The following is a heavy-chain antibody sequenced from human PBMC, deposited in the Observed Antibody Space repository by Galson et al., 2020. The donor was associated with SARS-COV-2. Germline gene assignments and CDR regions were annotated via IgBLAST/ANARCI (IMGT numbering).Heavy chain of an antibody. CDR2: FDPEDGET. D-gene: IGHD4-17*01. CDR3: ATGPGDGVPSWFGP. V-gene: IGHV1-24*01. CDR1: GYTLTELS. Sequence: ASVKVSCKVSGYTLTELSMHWVRQAPGKGLEWMGGFDPEDGETIYAQKFQGRVTMTEDTSTDTAYMELSSLRSEDTAVYYCATGPGDGVPSWFGPWGQGTLVTVSS. J-gene: IGHJ5*02.